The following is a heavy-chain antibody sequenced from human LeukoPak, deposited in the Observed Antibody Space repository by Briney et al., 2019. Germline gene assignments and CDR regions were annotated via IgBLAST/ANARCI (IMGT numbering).Heavy chain of an antibody. CDR3: ARDMWIGGYCSSASCSTFDY. V-gene: IGHV3-33*01. CDR2: IKYDGSKE. J-gene: IGHJ4*02. Sequence: GRSLRLSCAASGFTFSSYGMHWVRQAPGKGLECVAVIKYDGSKESYGDSVKGRFTISRDNSKNTLYLQMNNLRAEDTAVYYCARDMWIGGYCSSASCSTFDYWGQGTLVTVSS. CDR1: GFTFSSYG. D-gene: IGHD2-2*01.